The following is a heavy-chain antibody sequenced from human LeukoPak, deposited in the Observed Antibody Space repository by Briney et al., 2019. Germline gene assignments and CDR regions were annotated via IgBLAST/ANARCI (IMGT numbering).Heavy chain of an antibody. D-gene: IGHD1-26*01. Sequence: GGSLRLSCAASGFTFSDYYMSWFRQAPGKGLEWVSYISSGGSTIYYPDSVKGRFTISRDNAKNSLYLQMNSLRAEDTAVYYCARDMRGSYYFDYWGQGTLVTVSS. V-gene: IGHV3-11*01. CDR1: GFTFSDYY. J-gene: IGHJ4*02. CDR3: ARDMRGSYYFDY. CDR2: ISSGGSTI.